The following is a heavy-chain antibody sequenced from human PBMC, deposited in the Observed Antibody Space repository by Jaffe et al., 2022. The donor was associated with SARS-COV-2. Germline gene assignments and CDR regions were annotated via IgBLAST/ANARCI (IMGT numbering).Heavy chain of an antibody. CDR2: IIPILGIA. D-gene: IGHD5-18*01. V-gene: IGHV1-69*02. Sequence: QVQLVQSGAEVKKPGSSVKVSCKASGGTFSSYTISWVRQAPGQGLEWMGRIIPILGIANYAQKFQGRVTITADKSTSTAYMELSSLRSEDTAVYYCARGGYSPNGAYYYYGMDVWGQGTTVTVSS. J-gene: IGHJ6*02. CDR3: ARGGYSPNGAYYYYGMDV. CDR1: GGTFSSYT.